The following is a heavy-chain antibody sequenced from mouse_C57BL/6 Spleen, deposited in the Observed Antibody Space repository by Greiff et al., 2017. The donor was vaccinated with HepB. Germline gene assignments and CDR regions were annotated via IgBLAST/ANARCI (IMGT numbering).Heavy chain of an antibody. D-gene: IGHD1-1*01. Sequence: QVQLQQPGAELVKPGASVKLSCKASGYTFTSYWMHWVKQRPGQGLEWIGEIDPSDSYTNYNQKFKGKATLTVDTSSSTAYMQLSSLTSEDSAVYYCARGGTTVVAPGYFDVWGTGTTVTVSS. CDR3: ARGGTTVVAPGYFDV. CDR1: GYTFTSYW. J-gene: IGHJ1*03. V-gene: IGHV1-69*02. CDR2: IDPSDSYT.